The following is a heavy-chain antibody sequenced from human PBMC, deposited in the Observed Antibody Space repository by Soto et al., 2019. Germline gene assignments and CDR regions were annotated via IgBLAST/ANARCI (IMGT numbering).Heavy chain of an antibody. CDR3: AAERIAARPFYYYGMDV. V-gene: IGHV1-58*02. CDR1: GFTFTSSA. D-gene: IGHD6-6*01. CDR2: IVVGSGNT. Sequence: SVKVSCKASGFTFTSSAMQWVRQARGQRLEWIGWIVVGSGNTNYAQKFQERVTITRDMSTSTAYMELSSLRSEDTAVYYCAAERIAARPFYYYGMDVWGQGTTVTVSS. J-gene: IGHJ6*02.